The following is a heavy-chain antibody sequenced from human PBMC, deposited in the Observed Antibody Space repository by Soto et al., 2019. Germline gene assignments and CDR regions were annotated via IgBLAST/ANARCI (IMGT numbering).Heavy chain of an antibody. Sequence: LSLTCSVSGDSISTEGYYWSWIRQHPGKGLEWIGYIYYSGLTSYNPSLKSRVTISRATSKNQFYLKLSSVTAADTAVYYCARSRSYYVEDFQKWGQGTLVTVSS. J-gene: IGHJ1*01. CDR2: IYYSGLT. CDR1: GDSISTEGYY. V-gene: IGHV4-31*03. D-gene: IGHD1-26*01. CDR3: ARSRSYYVEDFQK.